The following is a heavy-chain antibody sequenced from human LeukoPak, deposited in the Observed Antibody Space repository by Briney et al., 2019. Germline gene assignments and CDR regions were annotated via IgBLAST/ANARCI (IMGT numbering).Heavy chain of an antibody. Sequence: GGSLRLSCAASGFSVSENYMSWVRQAPGKGLEWVSVIYRGDATYYADSVKGRFTISRDSFENTVYLQMDSLRAEDTAVYYCVKETRGTTIYYWGQGTLVTVSS. D-gene: IGHD5-24*01. CDR3: VKETRGTTIYY. V-gene: IGHV3-66*01. J-gene: IGHJ4*02. CDR1: GFSVSENY. CDR2: IYRGDAT.